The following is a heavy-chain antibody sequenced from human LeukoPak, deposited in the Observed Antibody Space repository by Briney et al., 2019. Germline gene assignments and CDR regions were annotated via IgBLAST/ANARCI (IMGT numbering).Heavy chain of an antibody. D-gene: IGHD3-10*01. CDR2: ISAYNGNT. CDR1: GYTFTSYG. J-gene: IGHJ5*02. V-gene: IGHV1-18*01. Sequence: ASVSVSCKVSGYTFTSYGISWVRQAPGQGLEWMGWISAYNGNTNYAQKLQGRVTMTTDTSTSTAYMELRSLRSDDTAVYNCARVDLSIRGVIITPWFDPWGQGTLVTVSS. CDR3: ARVDLSIRGVIITPWFDP.